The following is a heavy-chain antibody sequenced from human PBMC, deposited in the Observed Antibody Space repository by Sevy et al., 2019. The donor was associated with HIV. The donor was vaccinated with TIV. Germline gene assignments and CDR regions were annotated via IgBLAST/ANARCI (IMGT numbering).Heavy chain of an antibody. CDR1: GFTFSSYS. D-gene: IGHD3-10*01. J-gene: IGHJ4*02. CDR2: ISSISSTK. CDR3: TREVISYRYGSAIVDY. V-gene: IGHV3-48*02. Sequence: GGSLRLSCVASGFTFSSYSMNWVRQAPGKGLEWVSYISSISSTKNYADSVKGRFTISRDNAKNSLYLQMNGLRDEDTAVYYCTREVISYRYGSAIVDYWGQGILVTVSS.